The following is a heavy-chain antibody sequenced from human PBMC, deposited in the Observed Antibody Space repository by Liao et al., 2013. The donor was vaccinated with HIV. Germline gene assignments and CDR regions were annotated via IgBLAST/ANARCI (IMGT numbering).Heavy chain of an antibody. CDR3: AREVPDFHDSSGYYVDY. CDR1: GGSISNYY. J-gene: IGHJ4*02. V-gene: IGHV4-4*07. D-gene: IGHD3-22*01. CDR2: IYTSGNT. Sequence: QVQLQESGPGLVKPSETLSLTCTVSGGSISNYYWSWIRQPAGKGLEWIGRIYTSGNTNYNPSLKSRVTMSLDTSKNQFSLKLNSVTAADTAVYYCAREVPDFHDSSGYYVDYWGQGTLVTVSS.